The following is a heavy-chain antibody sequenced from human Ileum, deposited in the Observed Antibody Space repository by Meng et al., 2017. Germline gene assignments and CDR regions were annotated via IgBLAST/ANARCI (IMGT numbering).Heavy chain of an antibody. D-gene: IGHD6-25*01. V-gene: IGHV3-23*01. CDR1: GFAFGSYI. Sequence: GESLKISCVASGFAFGSYIMTWVRQAPGKGLEYVSSMSGSGGLTYYADSVKGRFTISRDNSKNTLYLQMNSLGGDDTATYYCGKVDPITAPTSGWHGVDYWGQGTQVTVSS. J-gene: IGHJ4*02. CDR2: MSGSGGLT. CDR3: GKVDPITAPTSGWHGVDY.